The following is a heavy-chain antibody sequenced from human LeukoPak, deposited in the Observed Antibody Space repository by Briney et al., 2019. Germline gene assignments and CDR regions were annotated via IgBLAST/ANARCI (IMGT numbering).Heavy chain of an antibody. CDR2: INHSGST. J-gene: IGHJ4*02. CDR1: GGSFSGYY. D-gene: IGHD6-19*01. CDR3: ARVPRSSGWRLPTQPFDY. V-gene: IGHV4-34*01. Sequence: TSETLSLTCAVYGGSFSGYYWSWIRQPPGKGLEWIGEINHSGSTNYNPSLKSRVTISVDTSKNQFSLKLSSVTAADTAVYYCARVPRSSGWRLPTQPFDYWGQGTLVTVSS.